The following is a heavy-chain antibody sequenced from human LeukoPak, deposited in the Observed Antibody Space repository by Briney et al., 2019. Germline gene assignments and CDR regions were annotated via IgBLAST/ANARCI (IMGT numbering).Heavy chain of an antibody. CDR1: GGSISSSTYY. Sequence: PSETLSLTCTVSGGSISSSTYYWGWIRQPPGKGLEWIGNMYSSGSAYYNPSLKSRVTISVDTSKNQFSLKLSSVTAADTAVYYCARGLSARHWGQGTLVTVSS. CDR2: MYSSGSA. V-gene: IGHV4-39*07. J-gene: IGHJ1*01. CDR3: ARGLSARH. D-gene: IGHD3-16*02.